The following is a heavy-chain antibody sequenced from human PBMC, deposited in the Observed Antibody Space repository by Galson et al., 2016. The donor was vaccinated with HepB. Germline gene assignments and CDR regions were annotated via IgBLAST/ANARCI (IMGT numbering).Heavy chain of an antibody. V-gene: IGHV3-64D*06. CDR2: TSGNADIT. CDR3: VRVVNGSYYT. J-gene: IGHJ5*02. CDR1: GFIFSAYA. D-gene: IGHD1-26*01. Sequence: SLRLSCAASGFIFSAYAMHWVRQAPGTGLECVSATSGNADITHYVDSVKGRFTTSKDFSKSTLYLQMSSLRVEDTAVYYCVRVVNGSYYTWGQGTLVPVSS.